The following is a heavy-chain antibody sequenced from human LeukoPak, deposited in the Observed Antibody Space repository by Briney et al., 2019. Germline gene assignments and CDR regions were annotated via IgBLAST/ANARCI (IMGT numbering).Heavy chain of an antibody. Sequence: ASVKVSCKASGYAFTNYAISWVRQAPGQGLEWMGWNSVYNGNTNYAQKLQGRVTMTADTSTTTAYMELRSLRSDDTAVYYCARGYCSSATCRHFDYWRQGALVTVSS. J-gene: IGHJ4*02. CDR2: NSVYNGNT. CDR3: ARGYCSSATCRHFDY. CDR1: GYAFTNYA. D-gene: IGHD2-2*01. V-gene: IGHV1-18*01.